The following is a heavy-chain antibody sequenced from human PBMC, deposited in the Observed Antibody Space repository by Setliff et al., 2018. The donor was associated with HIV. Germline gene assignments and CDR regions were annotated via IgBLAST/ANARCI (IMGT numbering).Heavy chain of an antibody. J-gene: IGHJ6*02. D-gene: IGHD3-16*01. CDR2: IYYSGST. Sequence: PSETLSLTCTVSGGSIRSTSHYWGWIRQPPGKGLEWIGSIYYSGSTHYNPSLKSRVTVSKDTTKNQLSLRLSSVTAADTAVYYCARGGYYYYFGVDVWGQGTTVTVSS. V-gene: IGHV4-39*01. CDR1: GGSIRSTSHY. CDR3: ARGGYYYYFGVDV.